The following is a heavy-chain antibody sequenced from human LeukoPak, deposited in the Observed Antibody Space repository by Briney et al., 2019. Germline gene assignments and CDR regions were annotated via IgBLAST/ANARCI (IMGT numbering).Heavy chain of an antibody. D-gene: IGHD1-26*01. V-gene: IGHV6-1*01. CDR3: ARDRSRASGSYFGWFDP. Sequence: SQTLSLTCAISGDSVSSNSAAWNWIRQSSSRGLEWLGRTYYRSKWYNDYAVSVKSRITINPDTSKNQFSLQLNSVTPEDTAVYYCARDRSRASGSYFGWFDPWGQGTLVTVSS. J-gene: IGHJ5*02. CDR2: TYYRSKWYN. CDR1: GDSVSSNSAA.